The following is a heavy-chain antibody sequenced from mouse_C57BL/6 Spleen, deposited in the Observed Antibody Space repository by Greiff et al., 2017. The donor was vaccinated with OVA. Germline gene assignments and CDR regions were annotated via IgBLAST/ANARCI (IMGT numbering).Heavy chain of an antibody. J-gene: IGHJ2*01. Sequence: QVQLQQSGAELVRPGTSVKMSCKASGYTFTNYCIGWAKQRPGHGLEWIGDIYPGGGYTNYNEKFKGKATLTADKSSSTAYMQFSSLTSEDSAIYYCARSSQDGYERYFDYWGQGTTLTVSS. CDR1: GYTFTNYC. D-gene: IGHD2-2*01. CDR2: IYPGGGYT. CDR3: ARSSQDGYERYFDY. V-gene: IGHV1-63*01.